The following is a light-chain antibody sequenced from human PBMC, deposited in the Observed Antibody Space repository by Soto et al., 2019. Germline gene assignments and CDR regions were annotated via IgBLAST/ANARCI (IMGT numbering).Light chain of an antibody. Sequence: ALTQPASVSGSPGQSITISCTGTISDVGSHNLVSWYQQHPDKAPKLIIYEVNERPSGVSSRFSGSKSGNTASLTVSGPQPDDEAYYPCCSFAGSNPFPYVFGTGTKVT. J-gene: IGLJ1*01. CDR2: EVN. V-gene: IGLV2-23*02. CDR1: ISDVGSHNL. CDR3: CSFAGSNPFPYV.